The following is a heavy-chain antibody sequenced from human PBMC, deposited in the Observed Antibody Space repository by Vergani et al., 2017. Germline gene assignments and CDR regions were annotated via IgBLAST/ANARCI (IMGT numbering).Heavy chain of an antibody. CDR3: TKGSRGYTGYFFDY. J-gene: IGHJ4*02. V-gene: IGHV3-11*01. Sequence: VQLLESGGDLVQPGGSLRLSCAASGFTFSDYYMTWIRQAPGKGLEWISYISGSGHTKYYADSVKGRFIISRDNSKNTLHLQMNSLRADDTAVYYCTKGSRGYTGYFFDYWGQGTLATVSS. CDR2: ISGSGHTK. D-gene: IGHD5-12*01. CDR1: GFTFSDYY.